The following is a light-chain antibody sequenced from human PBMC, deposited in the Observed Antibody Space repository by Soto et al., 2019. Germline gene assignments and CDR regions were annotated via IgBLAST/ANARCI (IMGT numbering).Light chain of an antibody. CDR2: GAS. CDR3: QQYDNWPWT. J-gene: IGKJ1*01. Sequence: IVLTQSPATLSLSPGERATLSCRVSQSISDTLAWYQQKPGQAPRLLIHGASTRAPGFPARFSGSGSGTDFTLTISSLQSEDFAVYYCQQYDNWPWTFGQGTKVDIK. CDR1: QSISDT. V-gene: IGKV3-15*01.